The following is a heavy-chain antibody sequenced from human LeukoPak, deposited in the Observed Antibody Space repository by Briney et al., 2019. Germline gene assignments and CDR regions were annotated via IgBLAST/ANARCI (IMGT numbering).Heavy chain of an antibody. CDR1: GGSISSYY. Sequence: PSETLSLTCTVSGGSISSYYWSWIRKPPGKGLEWIGYIYYSGSTNYNPSLKSRVTISVDTSKNQFSLKLSSVTAADTAVYYCARDFRPLLLLNWFDPWGQGTLVTVSS. CDR3: ARDFRPLLLLNWFDP. J-gene: IGHJ5*02. CDR2: IYYSGST. D-gene: IGHD2-15*01. V-gene: IGHV4-59*01.